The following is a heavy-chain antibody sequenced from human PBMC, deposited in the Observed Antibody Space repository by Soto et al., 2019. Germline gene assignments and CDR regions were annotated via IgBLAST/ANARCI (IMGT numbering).Heavy chain of an antibody. V-gene: IGHV3-33*01. CDR2: IWYDGSNK. Sequence: RLSCAASGFTFSSYGMHWVRQAPGKGLEWVAVIWYDGSNKYYADSVKGRFTISRDNSKNTLYLQMNSLRAEDTAVYYCARETPIAAAGAFDIWGQGTMVTVS. CDR1: GFTFSSYG. J-gene: IGHJ3*02. D-gene: IGHD6-13*01. CDR3: ARETPIAAAGAFDI.